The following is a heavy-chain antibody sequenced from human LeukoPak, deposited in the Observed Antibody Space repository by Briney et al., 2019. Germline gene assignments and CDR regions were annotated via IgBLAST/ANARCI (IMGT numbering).Heavy chain of an antibody. J-gene: IGHJ6*02. D-gene: IGHD3-10*01. CDR2: IIPIFGTA. CDR3: ARVEGSGSYYNHFYYYGMDV. Sequence: SVKVSFKASGGTFSSYAISWVRQAPGQRLEWMGGIIPIFGTANYAQKFQGRVTITADESTSTAYMELSSLRSEDTAVYYCARVEGSGSYYNHFYYYGMDVWGHGTTVTVSS. CDR1: GGTFSSYA. V-gene: IGHV1-69*13.